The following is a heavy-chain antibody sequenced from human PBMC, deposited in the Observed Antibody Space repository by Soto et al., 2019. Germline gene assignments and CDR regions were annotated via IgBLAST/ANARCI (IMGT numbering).Heavy chain of an antibody. CDR2: ISSTDNSRRT. D-gene: IGHD2-15*01. CDR3: AKGKRHCSGNNCYYFYY. CDR1: GFTFSTYG. J-gene: IGHJ4*02. V-gene: IGHV3-23*01. Sequence: EVQLLESGGGLVQPGGSLRLSCAASGFTFSTYGMNWVRQAPGKGLEWVSTISSTDNSRRTYYADSVQGRFTISRDKSKNTLYLQKNRLTAEETAVYYCAKGKRHCSGNNCYYFYYWGQGTLVNVSS.